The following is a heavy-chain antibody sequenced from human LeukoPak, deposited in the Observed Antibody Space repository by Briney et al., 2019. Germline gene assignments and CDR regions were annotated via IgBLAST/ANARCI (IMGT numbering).Heavy chain of an antibody. CDR2: ISGSGGST. J-gene: IGHJ1*01. CDR3: ARASPNYYDSSGYYEPTEYFQH. V-gene: IGHV3-23*01. CDR1: GFTFSSYA. Sequence: PGGSLRLSCAASGFTFSSYAMSWVRQAPGKGLEWVSAISGSGGSTYYADSVKGRFTISRDNAKNSLYLQMNSLRAEDTAVYYCARASPNYYDSSGYYEPTEYFQHWGQGTLVTVSS. D-gene: IGHD3-22*01.